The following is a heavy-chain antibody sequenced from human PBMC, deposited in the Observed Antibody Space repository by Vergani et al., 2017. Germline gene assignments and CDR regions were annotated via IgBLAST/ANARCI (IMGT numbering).Heavy chain of an antibody. CDR1: GASITSGSFY. CDR3: VSDSWRSDLRGVYWFDT. CDR2: IHASGTK. J-gene: IGHJ5*02. Sequence: QVQLQESGPGLVKPSQTLSLTCTVSGASITSGSFYWSWIRQPAGKGLEWIGRIHASGTKNYNPSLRSRVTLSVDTSKNQLTLKMISMTAADTAVYSCVSDSWRSDLRGVYWFDTWGQGALVGVSS. D-gene: IGHD3-3*01. V-gene: IGHV4-61*02.